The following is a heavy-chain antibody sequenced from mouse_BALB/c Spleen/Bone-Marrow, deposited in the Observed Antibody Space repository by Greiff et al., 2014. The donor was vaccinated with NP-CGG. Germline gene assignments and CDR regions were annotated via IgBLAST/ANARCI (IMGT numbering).Heavy chain of an antibody. CDR3: ARDDYDYAMDY. J-gene: IGHJ4*01. CDR1: GFTFSSFG. V-gene: IGHV5-17*02. Sequence: EVKLVESGGGLVQPGGSRKLSCAASGFTFSSFGMHWVRQAPEKGLEWVAYISSGSSTIYYADTVKGRFTISRDNPKNTLFLQMTSLRSEDTAMYYCARDDYDYAMDYWGQGTSVTVSS. CDR2: ISSGSSTI. D-gene: IGHD2-4*01.